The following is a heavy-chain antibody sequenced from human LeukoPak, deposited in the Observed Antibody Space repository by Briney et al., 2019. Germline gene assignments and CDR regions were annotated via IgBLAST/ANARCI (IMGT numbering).Heavy chain of an antibody. CDR3: AGLVGRYSSGLYYYYFDY. CDR2: MYLSGTT. J-gene: IGHJ4*02. CDR1: GFTFSSSW. D-gene: IGHD3-22*01. Sequence: PGGSLRLSCEASGFTFSSSWMHWVRQPPGKGLEWIGEMYLSGTTHSNPSVKSRVTISIDKSKNQFFLNLSSVTAADTAVYYCAGLVGRYSSGLYYYYFDYWGQGTLVTVSS. V-gene: IGHV4-4*02.